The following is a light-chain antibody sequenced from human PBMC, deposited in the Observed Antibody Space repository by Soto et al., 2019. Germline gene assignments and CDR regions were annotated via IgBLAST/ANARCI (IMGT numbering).Light chain of an antibody. CDR2: CVS. Sequence: PRDPASISYRFRRLLLQTDEHNYVAWCLQKPGQAPRLLIYCVSSRASGVPDRFSGSGSGTDFTLTITRVEAEDFGVYFCMQYFELPLTFGQGTRLEIK. CDR3: MQYFELPLT. CDR1: RLLLQTDEHNY. V-gene: IGKV2-28*01. J-gene: IGKJ5*01.